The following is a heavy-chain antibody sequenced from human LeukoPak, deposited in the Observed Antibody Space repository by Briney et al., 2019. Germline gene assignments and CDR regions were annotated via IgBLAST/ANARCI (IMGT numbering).Heavy chain of an antibody. Sequence: ASVKVSCKASGYTFSGYYMHWVRQAPGQGLEWMGWINPNSGGTNYAQKFQGRVTLTRDTSISTAYMELSRLRSDDTAVYYCARGYPLSTTAAGTYFQHWGQGTLVTVSS. CDR3: ARGYPLSTTAAGTYFQH. D-gene: IGHD6-13*01. V-gene: IGHV1-2*02. CDR2: INPNSGGT. CDR1: GYTFSGYY. J-gene: IGHJ1*01.